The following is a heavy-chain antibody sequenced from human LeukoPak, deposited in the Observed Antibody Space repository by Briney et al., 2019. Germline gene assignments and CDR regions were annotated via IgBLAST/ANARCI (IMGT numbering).Heavy chain of an antibody. D-gene: IGHD3-22*01. Sequence: SETLSLTCTVSGGSISSYYWSWIRQPPGKGLEWIGYIYYSGSTNYNPSLKSRVTISVDTSKNQFSLKLSSVTAADTAVYYCARLRGYYGSSGHLDYWGQGTLVTVSS. V-gene: IGHV4-59*08. J-gene: IGHJ4*02. CDR2: IYYSGST. CDR3: ARLRGYYGSSGHLDY. CDR1: GGSISSYY.